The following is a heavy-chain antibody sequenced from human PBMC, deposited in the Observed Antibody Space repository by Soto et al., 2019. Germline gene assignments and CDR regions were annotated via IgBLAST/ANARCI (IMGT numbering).Heavy chain of an antibody. V-gene: IGHV4-30-2*01. CDR1: GASVTRDGNC. D-gene: IGHD2-21*01. CDR2: IYHGGST. CDR3: AREVDCYRQFED. Sequence: QVQLRESGSGLVKPSQTLSLTCSVSGASVTRDGNCWTWIRQPPGKGLEFVASIYHGGSTFYNPSLRSRGTISLDRSKNQFSLKVTSVTAADTAVYYCAREVDCYRQFEDWGQGTLVPVSS. J-gene: IGHJ4*02.